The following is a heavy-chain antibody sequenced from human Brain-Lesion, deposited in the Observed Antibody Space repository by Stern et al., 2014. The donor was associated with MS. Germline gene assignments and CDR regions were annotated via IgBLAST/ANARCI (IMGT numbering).Heavy chain of an antibody. CDR2: VNNDGRRT. V-gene: IGHV3-74*02. D-gene: IGHD3-10*01. CDR1: GFTFSTYW. CDR3: ARGERWFDS. J-gene: IGHJ5*01. Sequence: VQLVESGGGLVQPGGSLRLSCAASGFTFSTYWMTWVRQAPGKGLVWVSRVNNDGRRTSYADSVKGRFTMARDNAKNTLYLQMNSLRVEDTAIYYCARGERWFDSWGQGTLVTVSS.